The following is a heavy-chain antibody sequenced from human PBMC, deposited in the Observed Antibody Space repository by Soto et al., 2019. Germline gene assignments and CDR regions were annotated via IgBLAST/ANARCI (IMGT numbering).Heavy chain of an antibody. V-gene: IGHV1-18*01. CDR2: ISLYSDGT. D-gene: IGHD2-2*01. J-gene: IGHJ5*02. Sequence: GASVKVSCKTSGYTCSNYGSTWVRQAPGHPLEWLGWISLYSDGTNYAQKFQGRVSMTTDTSTTTAYMELRSLRSDDTAVYYCARVVPGAEAWFGPWGQGTLVTVSS. CDR1: GYTCSNYG. CDR3: ARVVPGAEAWFGP.